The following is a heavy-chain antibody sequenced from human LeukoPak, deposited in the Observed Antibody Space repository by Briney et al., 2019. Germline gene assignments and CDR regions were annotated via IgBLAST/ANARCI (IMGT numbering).Heavy chain of an antibody. CDR1: GGSISSSRYW. Sequence: SETLSLTCTISGGSISSSRYWWGWIRQPPGKGPEWIGSIYYSDLTYYNPSLESRVTMSLDTSKNQFSLRLSSVTAADTAVYYCARVYRLADPSRGYFDYWGPGTLVTVSS. V-gene: IGHV4-39*07. CDR3: ARVYRLADPSRGYFDY. D-gene: IGHD3-9*01. J-gene: IGHJ4*02. CDR2: IYYSDLT.